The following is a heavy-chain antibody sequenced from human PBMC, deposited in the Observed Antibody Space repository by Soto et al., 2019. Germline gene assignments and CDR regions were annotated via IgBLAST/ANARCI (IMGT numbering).Heavy chain of an antibody. V-gene: IGHV1-69*13. CDR1: GGTFSSYA. Sequence: ASVKVSCKASGGTFSSYAISWVRQAPGQGLEWMGGIIPIFGTANYAQKFQGRVTITADESTSTAYMELSSLRSEDTAVYYCAKGRDGYNNLLHWFDPWGQGTLVTVSS. CDR3: AKGRDGYNNLLHWFDP. CDR2: IIPIFGTA. D-gene: IGHD5-12*01. J-gene: IGHJ5*02.